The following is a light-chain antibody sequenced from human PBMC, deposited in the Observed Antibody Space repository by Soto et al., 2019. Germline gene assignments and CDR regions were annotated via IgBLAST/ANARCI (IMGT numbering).Light chain of an antibody. CDR3: SSYSGSSSVV. CDR1: NSDVGDYNY. Sequence: QSALTQPASVSGSPGQSITISCTGTNSDVGDYNYVSWYQQHPGKAPKLMIYDVSNRPSGVSNRFSGSKSGNTASLTISGLQAEDEGDYYCSSYSGSSSVVFGGGTKLTVL. CDR2: DVS. J-gene: IGLJ2*01. V-gene: IGLV2-14*03.